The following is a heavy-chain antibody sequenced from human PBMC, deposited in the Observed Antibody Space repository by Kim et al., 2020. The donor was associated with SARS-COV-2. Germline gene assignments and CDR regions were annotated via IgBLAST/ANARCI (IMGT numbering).Heavy chain of an antibody. V-gene: IGHV4-59*02. J-gene: IGHJ4*02. CDR3: ARAAGWTFGSDH. D-gene: IGHD2-15*01. CDR1: RGSVIGYY. CDR2: ISYSGST. Sequence: SETLSLTCTVSRGSVIGYYWNWMRRPPGRGLEWIGYISYSGSTNYNPSLKSRVTMSVDTSKNQVSLNVKSVTAADTAVYYCARAAGWTFGSDHWGQGSLVTVSS.